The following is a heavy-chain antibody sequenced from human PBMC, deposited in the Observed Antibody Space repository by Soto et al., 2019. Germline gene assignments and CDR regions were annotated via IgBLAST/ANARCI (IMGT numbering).Heavy chain of an antibody. CDR1: GFTFSSYW. D-gene: IGHD2-2*01. V-gene: IGHV3-7*05. CDR3: AKSLSAIPGDS. Sequence: GGSLRLSCTASGFTFSSYWMSWVRQGPGKGPEWVANIKQYGSEIYYVDSVKGRFTISRDNAKSSLYLQMTSLRAEDTAVYHCAKSLSAIPGDSWGQGTLVTVSS. CDR2: IKQYGSEI. J-gene: IGHJ4*02.